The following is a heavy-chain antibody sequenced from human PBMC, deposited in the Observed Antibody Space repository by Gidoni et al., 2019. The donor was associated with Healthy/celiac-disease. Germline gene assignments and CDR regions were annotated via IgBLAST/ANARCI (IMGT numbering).Heavy chain of an antibody. CDR1: GHTFPGYP. V-gene: IGHV1-2*06. CDR2: INPNSGGT. J-gene: IGHJ5*02. CDR3: ARDADRSIAVAGCLWFDP. D-gene: IGHD6-19*01. Sequence: QVQLVQSRAAVKKPGASVKFTCKDTGHTFPGYPLHWVPQAPGQGREWMGRINPNSGGTNYAQKFQGRVTMTRDTSISTAYMELSRLRSDDTAVYYCARDADRSIAVAGCLWFDPWGQGTLVTVSS.